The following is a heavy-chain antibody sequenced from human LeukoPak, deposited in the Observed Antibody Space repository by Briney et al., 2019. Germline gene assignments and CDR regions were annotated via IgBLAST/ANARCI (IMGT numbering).Heavy chain of an antibody. Sequence: GGSLRLSCAASGFTFSSYAMHWVRQAPGKGLEWVAVISYDGSNKYYADSVKGRFTISRDNSKNTLYLQMNSLRAEDTAVYYCAKVRRDTAIWGALDYWGQGTLVTVSS. V-gene: IGHV3-30-3*01. D-gene: IGHD5-18*01. CDR3: AKVRRDTAIWGALDY. CDR1: GFTFSSYA. CDR2: ISYDGSNK. J-gene: IGHJ4*02.